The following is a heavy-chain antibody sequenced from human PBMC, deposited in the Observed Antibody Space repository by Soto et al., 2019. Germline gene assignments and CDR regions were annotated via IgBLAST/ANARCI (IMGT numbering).Heavy chain of an antibody. Sequence: QVQLVQSGAEVKKPGASVKVSCKASGYTFTGNYMHWVRQAPGQGLEWRALVNPTTGGTNYAQKFQGRVTMSWDTSISTAYMELSSLRSDDTAIYYCARGYCTSIGCSHYFDYWGQGTLVTVSS. V-gene: IGHV1-2*02. J-gene: IGHJ4*02. D-gene: IGHD2-2*01. CDR2: VNPTTGGT. CDR1: GYTFTGNY. CDR3: ARGYCTSIGCSHYFDY.